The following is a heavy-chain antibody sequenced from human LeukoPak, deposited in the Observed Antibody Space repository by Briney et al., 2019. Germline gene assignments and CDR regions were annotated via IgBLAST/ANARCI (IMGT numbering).Heavy chain of an antibody. D-gene: IGHD5-18*01. CDR1: GYTFTSYY. J-gene: IGHJ4*02. CDR2: INPSGGST. CDR3: ARDTDRIQLWLD. Sequence: ASVKVSCKASGYTFTSYYMHWVRQAPGQGLEWMGIINPSGGSTSYAQKFQGRVTMTRNTSTSTVYIELSSLRSEDTAVYYCARDTDRIQLWLDWGQGTLVTVSS. V-gene: IGHV1-46*01.